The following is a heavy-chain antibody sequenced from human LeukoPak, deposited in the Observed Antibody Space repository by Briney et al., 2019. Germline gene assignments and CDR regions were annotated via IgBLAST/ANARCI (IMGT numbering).Heavy chain of an antibody. J-gene: IGHJ5*02. CDR1: GYSLSSGYY. CDR3: ARDRTAGLHLNWFDP. CDR2: IYHSGST. D-gene: IGHD1-1*01. Sequence: PSETLSLTCAVSGYSLSSGYYWGWVRQPPGKGLEWIGSIYHSGSTYYNPSLKSRVTISVDTSKNQFSLKLSSVTAADTAVYYCARDRTAGLHLNWFDPWGQGTLVTVSS. V-gene: IGHV4-38-2*02.